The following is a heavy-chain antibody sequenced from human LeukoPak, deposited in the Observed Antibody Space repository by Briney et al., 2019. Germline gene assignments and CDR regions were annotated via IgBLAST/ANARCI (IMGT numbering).Heavy chain of an antibody. CDR2: ANPNSGDT. CDR1: GYTFTCYY. J-gene: IGHJ5*01. D-gene: IGHD1-26*01. V-gene: IGHV1-2*02. CDR3: ARASGSYWWFDS. Sequence: ASVKVSCKASGYTFTCYYLHWVGQAPGQGLEWMGCANPNSGDTNYAQKFQGSVTMTRYTSISTVYMELSRLRSDDTAVYYCARASGSYWWFDSWGQGTLVTVSS.